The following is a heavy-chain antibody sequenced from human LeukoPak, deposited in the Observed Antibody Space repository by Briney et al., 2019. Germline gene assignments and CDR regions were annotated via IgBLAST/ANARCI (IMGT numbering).Heavy chain of an antibody. V-gene: IGHV3-30*18. Sequence: PGGSLRLSCAASGFTFSSYGMHWVRQAPGKGLEWVAAISHDGSDKYYADSVKGRSTISRDNSKKTLYLQMNSLRAEDTAVYYCAKERYSSSYFDYWGQGTLVTVSS. D-gene: IGHD6-6*01. CDR3: AKERYSSSYFDY. J-gene: IGHJ4*02. CDR2: ISHDGSDK. CDR1: GFTFSSYG.